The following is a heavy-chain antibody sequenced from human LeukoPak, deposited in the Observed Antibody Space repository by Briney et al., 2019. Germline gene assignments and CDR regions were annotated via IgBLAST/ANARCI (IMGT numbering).Heavy chain of an antibody. J-gene: IGHJ5*02. CDR2: IYTSGST. D-gene: IGHD3-9*01. V-gene: IGHV4-4*07. Sequence: PSETLSLTCTVSGGSISSYYWSWIRQPAGKGLEWIGRIYTSGSTNYNPSLKSRVTMSVDTSKNQFSLKLSSVTAADTAVYYCARVFGSGAPIRYFDWFEGWFDPWGQGTLVTVSS. CDR3: ARVFGSGAPIRYFDWFEGWFDP. CDR1: GGSISSYY.